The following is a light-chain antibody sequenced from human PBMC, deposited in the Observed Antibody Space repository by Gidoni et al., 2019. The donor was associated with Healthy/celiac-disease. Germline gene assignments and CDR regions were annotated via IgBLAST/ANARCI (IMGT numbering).Light chain of an antibody. CDR2: EVS. CDR3: SSYTSSSTLKV. CDR1: SSDVGGYNY. Sequence: QSALTQPASVSGSPGPSITISCTGTSSDVGGYNYVSWSQQHPGKAPKLMIYEVSNRPSGVSNRFSGSKSGNTASLTISGLQAEDEADYYCSSYTSSSTLKVFGGGTKLTVL. V-gene: IGLV2-14*01. J-gene: IGLJ2*01.